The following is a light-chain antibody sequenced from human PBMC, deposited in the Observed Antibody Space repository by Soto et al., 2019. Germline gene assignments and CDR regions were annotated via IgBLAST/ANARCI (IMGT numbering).Light chain of an antibody. V-gene: IGKV3-11*01. CDR3: QQRSNWPGT. CDR2: DAS. J-gene: IGKJ3*01. Sequence: EIVLTQSPATLSLSPGERATLSCRASQSVSSYLAWYQQKPAQAPRLLIYDASNRAPGTPARFSGSGSGTDFTLTISSLEPEDFAVYYCQQRSNWPGTFGPGTKVDIK. CDR1: QSVSSY.